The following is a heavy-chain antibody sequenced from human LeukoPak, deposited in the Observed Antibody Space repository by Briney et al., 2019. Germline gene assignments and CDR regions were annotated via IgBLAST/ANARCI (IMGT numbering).Heavy chain of an antibody. J-gene: IGHJ3*02. Sequence: SETLSLTCTASGVSISSSNSYWGWIRQPPGKGLEWIGEINHSGSTNYNPSLKSRVTISVDTSKNQFSLKLSSVTAADTAVYYCARVIPSYCTNGVCLDAFDIWGQGTMVTVSS. D-gene: IGHD2-8*01. V-gene: IGHV4-39*07. CDR3: ARVIPSYCTNGVCLDAFDI. CDR2: INHSGST. CDR1: GVSISSSNSY.